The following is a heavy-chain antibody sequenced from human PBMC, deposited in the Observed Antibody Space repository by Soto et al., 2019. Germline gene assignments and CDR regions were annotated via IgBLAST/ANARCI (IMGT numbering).Heavy chain of an antibody. J-gene: IGHJ4*02. V-gene: IGHV3-73*02. Sequence: EVQLVESGGGLVQPGGSLKLSCAASGFIFSGSAMEWVRQASGKGLEWVGRIRSIANSYATAYAVSVKGRFTISRDDSRNTAYLQMNSLKTEDTAVYYCARGVCDFWSGHPKGLDYWGQGTVVTVSS. D-gene: IGHD3-3*01. CDR1: GFIFSGSA. CDR2: IRSIANSYAT. CDR3: ARGVCDFWSGHPKGLDY.